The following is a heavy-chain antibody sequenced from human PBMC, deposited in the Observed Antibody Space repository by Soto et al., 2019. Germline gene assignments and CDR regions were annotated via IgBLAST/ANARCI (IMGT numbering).Heavy chain of an antibody. CDR1: GYTFTSYS. CDR2: INAGNGNT. J-gene: IGHJ3*02. Sequence: ASVKVSCKASGYTFTSYSMHWVRQAPGQRLEWMGWINAGNGNTKYSQKFQGRVTITRDTSASTAYMELSSLRSEDTAVYYCARTIVVVTAAFDIWGQGTMVTVSS. D-gene: IGHD2-21*02. CDR3: ARTIVVVTAAFDI. V-gene: IGHV1-3*01.